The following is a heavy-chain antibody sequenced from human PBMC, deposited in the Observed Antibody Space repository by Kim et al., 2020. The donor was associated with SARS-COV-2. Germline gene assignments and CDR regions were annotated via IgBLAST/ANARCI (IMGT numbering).Heavy chain of an antibody. J-gene: IGHJ4*02. D-gene: IGHD3-10*01. Sequence: GGSTSYAQKFQGRVTMTRDTSTGTVYMELSSLRAEDTALYYCARDPLLHWGQGTLVTVSS. CDR2: GGST. V-gene: IGHV1-46*01. CDR3: ARDPLLH.